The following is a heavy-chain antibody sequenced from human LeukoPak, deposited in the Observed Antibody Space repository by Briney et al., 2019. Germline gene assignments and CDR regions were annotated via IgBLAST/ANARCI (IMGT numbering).Heavy chain of an antibody. CDR1: GHTLTVHY. J-gene: IGHJ1*01. CDR3: AREGQVGLDN. D-gene: IGHD1-26*01. V-gene: IGHV1-2*02. CDR2: ITLHSGDT. Sequence: GASMKVSCKASGHTLTVHYIHWVRQGPGQGLEWLGWITLHSGDTHYAQKYQGRLTMTSDTSISTGYMELSRLQFDDTAVYYCAREGQVGLDNWGQGTLVTVSS.